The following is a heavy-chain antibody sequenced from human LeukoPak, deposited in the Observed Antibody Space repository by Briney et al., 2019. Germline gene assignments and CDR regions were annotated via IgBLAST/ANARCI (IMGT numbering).Heavy chain of an antibody. V-gene: IGHV1-69*13. CDR3: ASYDGYCSSTSCSYYMDV. CDR1: GYTFTSYY. Sequence: SVKVSCKASGYTFTSYYMHWVRQAPGQGLEWMGGIIPIFGTANYAQKFQGRVTITADESTSTAYMELSSLRSEDTAVYYCASYDGYCSSTSCSYYMDVWGKGTTVTISS. J-gene: IGHJ6*03. D-gene: IGHD2-2*01. CDR2: IIPIFGTA.